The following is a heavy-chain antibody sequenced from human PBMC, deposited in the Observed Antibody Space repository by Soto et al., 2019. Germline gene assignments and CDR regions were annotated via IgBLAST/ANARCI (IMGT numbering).Heavy chain of an antibody. CDR2: IIPIFGTA. D-gene: IGHD3-3*01. CDR3: ARGDTIFGVVIYYYGMDV. CDR1: GGTFSSYA. Sequence: QVQLVQSGAEVKKPGSSVKVSCKASGGTFSSYAISWVRQAPGQGLEWMGGIIPIFGTANYAQKFQGRVTITADESTGTAYMELRSLRSEDTAVYYCARGDTIFGVVIYYYGMDVWGQGTTVTVSS. V-gene: IGHV1-69*01. J-gene: IGHJ6*02.